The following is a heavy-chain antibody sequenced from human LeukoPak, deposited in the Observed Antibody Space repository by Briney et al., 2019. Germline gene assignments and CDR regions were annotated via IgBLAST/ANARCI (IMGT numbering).Heavy chain of an antibody. V-gene: IGHV4-59*01. CDR2: IYYSGST. D-gene: IGHD7-27*01. J-gene: IGHJ3*02. Sequence: PSETLSLTCTVSGGSISIYYWNWIRQPPGKGLEWIGYIYYSGSTNYNPSLKSRVTISVDTSKNQFSLKLSSVTAADTAVYYCERRKQELGTHHAFDIWGQGTMVTVSS. CDR1: GGSISIYY. CDR3: ERRKQELGTHHAFDI.